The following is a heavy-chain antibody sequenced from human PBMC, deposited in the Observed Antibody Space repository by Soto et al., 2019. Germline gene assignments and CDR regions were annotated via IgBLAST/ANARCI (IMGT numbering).Heavy chain of an antibody. CDR2: ISSYGGST. D-gene: IGHD2-15*01. CDR1: GLTFSSYA. J-gene: IGHJ4*02. V-gene: IGHV3-64D*06. CDR3: VKEYCSGGSCPNGFDY. Sequence: PEGSFRLSWSASGLTFSSYAMHWVRQAPGKGLEYVSAISSYGGSTYYADSVKGRFTISRDNSKNTLYLQMSSLRAEDTAVYYCVKEYCSGGSCPNGFDYWGQGT.